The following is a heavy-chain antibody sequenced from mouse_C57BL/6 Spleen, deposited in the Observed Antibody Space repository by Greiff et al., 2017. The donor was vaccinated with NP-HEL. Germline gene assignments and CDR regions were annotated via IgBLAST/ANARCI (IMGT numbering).Heavy chain of an antibody. Sequence: VQLQQSGAELVRPGASVKLSCTASGFNIKDDYMHWVKQRPEQGLEWIGWIDPENGDTEYASKFQGKATITADTSSNTAYLQLSSLTSEDTAVYYCTTRVYYYAMDYWGQGTSVTVSS. J-gene: IGHJ4*01. CDR3: TTRVYYYAMDY. V-gene: IGHV14-4*01. CDR2: IDPENGDT. CDR1: GFNIKDDY.